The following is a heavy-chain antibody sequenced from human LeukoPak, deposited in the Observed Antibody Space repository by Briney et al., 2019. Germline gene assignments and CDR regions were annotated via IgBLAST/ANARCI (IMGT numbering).Heavy chain of an antibody. J-gene: IGHJ4*02. D-gene: IGHD5-12*01. CDR3: ATRGRGHIYSGYDY. V-gene: IGHV4-34*01. CDR2: INHSGST. Sequence: SETLSLTCAVYGGSFSGYYWSWIRQPPGKGREWIGEINHSGSTHYNPSLKSRVTISVDTSKNQFSLKLSSVTAADTAVYYCATRGRGHIYSGYDYWGQGTLVTVSS. CDR1: GGSFSGYY.